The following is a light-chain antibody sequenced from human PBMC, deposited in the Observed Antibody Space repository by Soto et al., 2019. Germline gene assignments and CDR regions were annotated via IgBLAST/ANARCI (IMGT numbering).Light chain of an antibody. V-gene: IGLV2-11*01. CDR2: DVI. J-gene: IGLJ3*02. Sequence: QSALTQPRSVSGSPGQSVTISCTGTSSDVGDYNYVSWYQQHPGKAPKLMIHDVIKRPSGVPDRFSGSKSGNTASLTISGLQAEDEADYYCCAYAGSYTWVFGGGTQLTVL. CDR1: SSDVGDYNY. CDR3: CAYAGSYTWV.